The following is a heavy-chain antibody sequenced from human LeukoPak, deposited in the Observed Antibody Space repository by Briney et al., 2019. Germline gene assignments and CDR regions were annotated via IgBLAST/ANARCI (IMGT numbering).Heavy chain of an antibody. CDR2: ISGSGGST. CDR1: GFTLSSYA. V-gene: IGHV3-23*01. CDR3: AKDLIDGDYVGGSYRYTPGFGY. Sequence: GGTLRLSRAASGFTLSSYAMSWVRQAPARGLEWVSAISGSGGSTYYADSVKGRSTIYRDNSKNRLSLHVNRLRAEATNVYYCAKDLIDGDYVGGSYRYTPGFGYWAQGNLVTVSS. D-gene: IGHD3-16*02. J-gene: IGHJ4*02.